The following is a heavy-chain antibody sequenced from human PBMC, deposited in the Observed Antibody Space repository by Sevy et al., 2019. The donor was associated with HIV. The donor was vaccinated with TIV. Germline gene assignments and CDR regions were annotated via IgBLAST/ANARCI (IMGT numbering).Heavy chain of an antibody. CDR3: ARADFYCTNGVCLYYYYGMDV. CDR2: TYYRSKWYN. Sequence: KQSQTFSLNCAISGDSVSSNSAAWNWIRQSPSRGLEWLGRTYYRSKWYNDYAVSVKSRITINPDTSKNQFSLQLNSVTPEDTAVYYCARADFYCTNGVCLYYYYGMDVWGQGTTVTVSS. V-gene: IGHV6-1*01. J-gene: IGHJ6*02. D-gene: IGHD2-8*01. CDR1: GDSVSSNSAA.